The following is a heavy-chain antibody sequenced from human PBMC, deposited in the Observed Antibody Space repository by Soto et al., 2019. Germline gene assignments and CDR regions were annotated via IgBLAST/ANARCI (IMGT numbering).Heavy chain of an antibody. J-gene: IGHJ6*02. CDR2: IYYSGST. D-gene: IGHD3-3*01. CDR1: GGSISSGGYY. V-gene: IGHV4-31*03. Sequence: SETLSLTCTVSGGSISSGGYYWSWIRQHPGKGLEWIGYIYYSGSTYYNPSLKSRVTISVDTSKNQFSLKLSSVTAADTAVYYCARDRRDITIFGVVPPLQGMDVWGQGTTVTVSS. CDR3: ARDRRDITIFGVVPPLQGMDV.